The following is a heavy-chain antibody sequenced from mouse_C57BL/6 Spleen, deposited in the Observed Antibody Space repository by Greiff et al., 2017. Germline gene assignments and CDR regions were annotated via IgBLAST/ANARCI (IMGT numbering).Heavy chain of an antibody. D-gene: IGHD2-1*01. J-gene: IGHJ1*03. CDR2: IYPRSGNT. CDR1: GYTFTSYG. V-gene: IGHV1-81*01. CDR3: ALYYGNYEGYFDV. Sequence: QVHVKQSGAELARPGASVKLSCKASGYTFTSYGISWVKQRTGQGLEWIGEIYPRSGNTYYNEKFKGKATLTADKSSSTAYMELRSLTSEDSAVYFCALYYGNYEGYFDVWGTGTTVTVSS.